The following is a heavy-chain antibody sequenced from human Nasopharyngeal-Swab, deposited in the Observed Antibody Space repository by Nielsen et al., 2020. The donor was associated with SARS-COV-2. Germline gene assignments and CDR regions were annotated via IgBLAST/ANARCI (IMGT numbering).Heavy chain of an antibody. Sequence: SETLSLTCAVYGGSFSGYYWSWIRQPPGKGLEWIGEINHSGSTNYNPSPKSRVTISVDTSKNQFSLKLSSVTAADTAVYYCARGSYYYDSSGYYYRKSFSTYFDYWGQGTLVTVSS. J-gene: IGHJ4*02. CDR1: GGSFSGYY. V-gene: IGHV4-34*01. CDR3: ARGSYYYDSSGYYYRKSFSTYFDY. CDR2: INHSGST. D-gene: IGHD3-22*01.